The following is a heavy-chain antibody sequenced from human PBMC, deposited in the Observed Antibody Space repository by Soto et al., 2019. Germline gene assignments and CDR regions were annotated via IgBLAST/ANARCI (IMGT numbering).Heavy chain of an antibody. CDR3: ARRTTMVRGATPYYYGMDV. CDR1: GGSISSSSYY. D-gene: IGHD3-10*01. V-gene: IGHV4-39*01. Sequence: SSETLSLTCTVSGGSISSSSYYWGWIRQPPGKGLVWIGSIYYSGSTYYNPSLKSRVTISVDTSKNQFFLKLSSVTAADTAVYYCARRTTMVRGATPYYYGMDVWGQGTTVTVSS. J-gene: IGHJ6*02. CDR2: IYYSGST.